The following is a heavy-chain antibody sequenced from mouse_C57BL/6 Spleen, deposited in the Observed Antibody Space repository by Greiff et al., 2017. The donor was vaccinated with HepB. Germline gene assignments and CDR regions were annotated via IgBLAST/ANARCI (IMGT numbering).Heavy chain of an antibody. J-gene: IGHJ4*01. V-gene: IGHV3-6*01. D-gene: IGHD3-2*02. CDR2: ISYDGSN. Sequence: EVQLQESGPGLVKPSQSLSLTCSVTGYSITSGYYWNWIRQFPGNKLEWMGYISYDGSNNYNPSLKNRISITRDTSKNQFFLKLNSVTTEDTATYYCARRLDSSDAMDYWGQGTSVTVSS. CDR1: GYSITSGYY. CDR3: ARRLDSSDAMDY.